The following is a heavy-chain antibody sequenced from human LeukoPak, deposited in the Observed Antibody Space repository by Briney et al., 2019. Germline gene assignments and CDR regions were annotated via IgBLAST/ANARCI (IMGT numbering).Heavy chain of an antibody. V-gene: IGHV4-39*07. CDR2: IYYSGST. Sequence: SETLSLTCTVSGGSISSTNYYWGWIRQPPGKGLEWIGTIYYSGSTYYNPSLKSRVTISVDTSKNQFSLKLSSVTAADTAVYYCASGRVPGYYYGSGSSTFDYWGQGTLVTVSS. J-gene: IGHJ4*02. CDR1: GGSISSTNYY. CDR3: ASGRVPGYYYGSGSSTFDY. D-gene: IGHD3-10*01.